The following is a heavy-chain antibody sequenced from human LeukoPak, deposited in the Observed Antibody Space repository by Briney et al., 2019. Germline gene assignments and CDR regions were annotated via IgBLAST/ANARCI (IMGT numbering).Heavy chain of an antibody. J-gene: IGHJ4*02. CDR1: GGSISNTNYY. V-gene: IGHV4-39*01. D-gene: IGHD1-7*01. Sequence: PSETLSLTCTVSGGSISNTNYYWGWIRQAPGKGLEWIGSMYNGGSPYYSPSLKSRLTISVDTSKSQFSLNLNSVTAADTAVYYCARLGCGTTTCLLKRSYVGSWGQGILVTVSS. CDR3: ARLGCGTTTCLLKRSYVGS. CDR2: MYNGGSP.